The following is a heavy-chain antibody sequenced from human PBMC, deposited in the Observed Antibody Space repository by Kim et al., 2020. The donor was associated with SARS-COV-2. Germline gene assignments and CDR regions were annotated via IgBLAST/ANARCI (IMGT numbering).Heavy chain of an antibody. V-gene: IGHV3-33*01. CDR1: GFTFSSYG. Sequence: GGSLRLSCAASGFTFSSYGMHWVRQAPGKGLEWVAVIWYDGSNKYYADSVKGRFTISRDNSKNTLYLQMNSLRAEDTAVYYCARDRDPYASNWFDPWGQGTLVTVSS. CDR2: IWYDGSNK. J-gene: IGHJ5*02. D-gene: IGHD2-2*01. CDR3: ARDRDPYASNWFDP.